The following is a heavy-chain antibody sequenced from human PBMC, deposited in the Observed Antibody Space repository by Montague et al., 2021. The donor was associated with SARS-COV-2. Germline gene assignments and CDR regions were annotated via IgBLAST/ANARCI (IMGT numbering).Heavy chain of an antibody. CDR2: IDPGGNT. CDR1: GVAVIRGCFD. J-gene: IGHJ4*02. Sequence: TLSLTCTVSGVAVIRGCFDWRSIGQQSGKGLEWSVLIDPGGNTNYNPSLKSRVTISVDTSKNQFSLKLSSVTAADTAVYYCASVYTVTYYFDYWGRGTLVTVSS. CDR3: ASVYTVTYYFDY. V-gene: IGHV4-61*02. D-gene: IGHD4-17*01.